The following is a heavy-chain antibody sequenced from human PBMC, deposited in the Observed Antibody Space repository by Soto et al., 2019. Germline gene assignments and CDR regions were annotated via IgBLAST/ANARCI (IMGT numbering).Heavy chain of an antibody. CDR2: ISSSGTTI. CDR3: ASSEGNYYYYGMDV. J-gene: IGHJ6*02. Sequence: GGSLRLSCEASRFRFSDYYMSWVRQAPGKGLEWVSFISSSGTTIYYADSVKGRFTISRDNAKNSLFLQMNSLRVEDTAVYYCASSEGNYYYYGMDVWGQGTTVTV. CDR1: RFRFSDYY. V-gene: IGHV3-11*01.